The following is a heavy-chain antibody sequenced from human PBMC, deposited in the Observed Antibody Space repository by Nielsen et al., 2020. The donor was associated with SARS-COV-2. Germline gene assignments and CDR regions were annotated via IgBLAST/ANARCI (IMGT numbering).Heavy chain of an antibody. CDR1: GGSISSYY. V-gene: IGHV4-59*08. Sequence: GSLRLSCTVSGGSISSYYWSWIRQPPGKGLEWIGYIYYSGSTNYNPSLKSRVTISVDTSKNQFSLKLSSVTAADTAVYYCARSYYDFWSGYSVYFDYWGQGTLVTVSS. CDR2: IYYSGST. D-gene: IGHD3-3*01. CDR3: ARSYYDFWSGYSVYFDY. J-gene: IGHJ4*02.